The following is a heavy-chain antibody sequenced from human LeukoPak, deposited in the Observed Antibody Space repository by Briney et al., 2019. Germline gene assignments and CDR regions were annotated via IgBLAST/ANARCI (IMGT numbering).Heavy chain of an antibody. D-gene: IGHD3-3*01. CDR1: GDSVSSNSAA. CDR2: TYYRSKWYN. Sequence: SQTLSLTCAISGDSVSSNSAAWNWIRQSPSRGLEWLGRTYYRSKWYNDYAVSVKSRITINPDTSKNQFSLQLNSVTPEDTAVYYCAREEGRYLEWRRPDRDAFDIWGQGTMVTVSS. V-gene: IGHV6-1*01. J-gene: IGHJ3*02. CDR3: AREEGRYLEWRRPDRDAFDI.